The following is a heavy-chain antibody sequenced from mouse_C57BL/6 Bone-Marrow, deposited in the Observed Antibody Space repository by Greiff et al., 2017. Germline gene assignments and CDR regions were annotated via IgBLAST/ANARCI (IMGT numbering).Heavy chain of an antibody. D-gene: IGHD2-1*01. CDR3: AREVGNYGAY. J-gene: IGHJ3*01. V-gene: IGHV1-54*01. CDR1: GYAFTNYL. Sequence: VQLQQSGAELVRPGTSVKVSCKASGYAFTNYLIEWVKQRPGQGLEWIGVINPGSGGTNYNEKFKGKATLTADKSSSTAYMQLSSLNSEDSAVYFCAREVGNYGAYWGQGTLVTVSA. CDR2: INPGSGGT.